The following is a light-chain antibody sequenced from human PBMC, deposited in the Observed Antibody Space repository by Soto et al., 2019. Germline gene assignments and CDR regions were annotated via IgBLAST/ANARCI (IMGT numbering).Light chain of an antibody. CDR2: MGF. J-gene: IGKJ4*01. Sequence: DIVMTQSPLSLPVTPGEPASISCRSSQSLLNRNGQNCLDWYLQKPGQSPQLLIHMGFIRASGVPDRFSGSGLRTYKMKINRGEAEDVGVYYCIQALESPPNFGGGNKGEIQ. V-gene: IGKV2-28*01. CDR1: QSLLNRNGQNC. CDR3: IQALESPPN.